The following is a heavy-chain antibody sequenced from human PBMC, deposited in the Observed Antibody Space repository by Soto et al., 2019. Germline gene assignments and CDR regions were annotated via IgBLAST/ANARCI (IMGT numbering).Heavy chain of an antibody. CDR3: AHRLSETGLRYFVWIDVFDI. CDR1: GFSLSTSGVG. J-gene: IGHJ3*02. D-gene: IGHD3-9*01. Sequence: QITLKESGPTLVKPTQTLTLTCTFSGFSLSTSGVGVGWIRQPPGKALEWLALIYWDYDKRYIPSLKSRPTITQETSKNQVVLTMTNMEPVDTAAYYCAHRLSETGLRYFVWIDVFDIWGRGTMVTVSS. CDR2: IYWDYDK. V-gene: IGHV2-5*02.